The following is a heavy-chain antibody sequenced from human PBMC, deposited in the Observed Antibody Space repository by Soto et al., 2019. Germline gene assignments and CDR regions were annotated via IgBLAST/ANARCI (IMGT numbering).Heavy chain of an antibody. V-gene: IGHV4-28*01. CDR2: IYYSGTT. CDR3: ARREVQGPIDY. Sequence: FETLSLTCAFSGYSISSSNWWGWIRQPPGKGLEWIGYIYYSGTTYYNPSLKSRVTMSVDTSKNQFSLKLTSVTAVDTAVYYCARREVQGPIDYWGQGTLVTVSS. D-gene: IGHD1-1*01. CDR1: GYSISSSNW. J-gene: IGHJ4*02.